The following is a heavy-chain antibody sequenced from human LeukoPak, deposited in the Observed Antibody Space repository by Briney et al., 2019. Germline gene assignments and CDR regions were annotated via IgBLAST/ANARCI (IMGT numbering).Heavy chain of an antibody. CDR2: INHSGST. CDR3: AREGPFFYYGSGSYSYYFDY. V-gene: IGHV4-34*01. Sequence: SETLSLTCAVHGGSFSGYYWSWIRQPPGKGLEWIGEINHSGSTNYNPSPKSRVTISVDTSKNQFSLKLSSVTAADTAVYYCAREGPFFYYGSGSYSYYFDYWGQGTLVTVSS. CDR1: GGSFSGYY. J-gene: IGHJ4*02. D-gene: IGHD3-10*01.